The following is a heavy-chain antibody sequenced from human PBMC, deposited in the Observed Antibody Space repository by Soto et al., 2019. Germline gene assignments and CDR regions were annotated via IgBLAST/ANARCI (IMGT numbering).Heavy chain of an antibody. CDR1: GGSITTGICY. V-gene: IGHV4-31*03. Sequence: SETLSLTCSVSGGSITTGICYWSWIRQNAGEGLEWIGYIYYSGSTYYNPSLKSRVTISVDTSKNQFSLKLSSVTAADTAVYYCARGFSVDTMIVVVIPNYFDYWGQGTVVTLSS. D-gene: IGHD3-22*01. J-gene: IGHJ4*02. CDR3: ARGFSVDTMIVVVIPNYFDY. CDR2: IYYSGST.